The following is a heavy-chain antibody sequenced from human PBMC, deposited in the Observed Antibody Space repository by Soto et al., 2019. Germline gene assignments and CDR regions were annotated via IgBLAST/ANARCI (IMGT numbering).Heavy chain of an antibody. V-gene: IGHV4-34*01. CDR3: ASADYDFWSGYSYNWFDP. Sequence: ETLSLTCAVYGGSFSGYYWSWIRQPPGKGLEWIGEINHSGSTNYNPSLKSRVTISVDTSKNQFSLKLSSVTAADTAVYYCASADYDFWSGYSYNWFDPWGQGTLVTVSS. J-gene: IGHJ5*02. CDR1: GGSFSGYY. CDR2: INHSGST. D-gene: IGHD3-3*01.